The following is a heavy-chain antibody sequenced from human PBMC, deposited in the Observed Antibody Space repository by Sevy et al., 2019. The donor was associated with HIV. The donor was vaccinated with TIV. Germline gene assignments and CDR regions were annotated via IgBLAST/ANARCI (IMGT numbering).Heavy chain of an antibody. CDR3: VKDPDYNFWRGDYGMDV. V-gene: IGHV3-64D*06. CDR1: GFSFSNSA. J-gene: IGHJ6*02. D-gene: IGHD3-3*01. Sequence: GGSLRLSCSGSGFSFSNSAMNWVRQTPGKGLKYVSAISSDGVGTYYTDSVRGRFTISRDNSKNTLYLQMSSLRVEDTAVYYCVKDPDYNFWRGDYGMDVWGQGTTVTVSS. CDR2: ISSDGVGT.